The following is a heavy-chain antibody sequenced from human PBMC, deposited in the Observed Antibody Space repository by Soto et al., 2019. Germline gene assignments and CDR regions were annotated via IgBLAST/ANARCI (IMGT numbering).Heavy chain of an antibody. CDR3: AKGRGLLTTLDASDI. CDR2: ISGSGGSR. J-gene: IGHJ4*01. D-gene: IGHD2-15*01. CDR1: GFTFSNYA. V-gene: IGHV3-23*01. Sequence: PGGSLRLSCAASGFTFSNYAMSWVRQAPGKGLERVSAISGSGGSRYYADSVKGRFTISRDNSKNTLYLQMNSLRAEDAAVYYCAKGRGLLTTLDASDIWGQGTLVTVSS.